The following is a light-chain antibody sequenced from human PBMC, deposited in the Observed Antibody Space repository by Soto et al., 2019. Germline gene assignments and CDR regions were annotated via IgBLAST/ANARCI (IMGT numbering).Light chain of an antibody. Sequence: IVLTQSPGTLSLSPGERATLSCRASQSVSSSFLAWYQQRPGQAPRLLIYGASSRATGVPDRFSGGGSGPDFTLTISRLEPEDFAVYYCQQYGSSPLTCGQGTKVDIK. CDR1: QSVSSSF. J-gene: IGKJ1*01. CDR2: GAS. V-gene: IGKV3-20*01. CDR3: QQYGSSPLT.